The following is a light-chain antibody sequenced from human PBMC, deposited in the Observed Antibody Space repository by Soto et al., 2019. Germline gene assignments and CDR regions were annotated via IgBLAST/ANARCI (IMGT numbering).Light chain of an antibody. CDR2: GAS. J-gene: IGKJ1*01. V-gene: IGKV3-20*01. Sequence: EIVMTQSPATLSVSPGEGATLSCRASQSVSSNLAWYQQKPGQAPRLLIYGASSRATGIPDRFSGSGSGTDFTLTISRLEPEDFAVYYCQQYGRSLWTFGQGTKVDIK. CDR3: QQYGRSLWT. CDR1: QSVSSN.